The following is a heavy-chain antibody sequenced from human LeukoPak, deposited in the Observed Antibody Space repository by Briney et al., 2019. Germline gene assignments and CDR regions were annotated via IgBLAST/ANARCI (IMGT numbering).Heavy chain of an antibody. V-gene: IGHV3-15*01. D-gene: IGHD2-2*01. CDR3: TTDIVVVPAAPGYYFDY. J-gene: IGHJ4*02. CDR2: IKSKTDGGTT. CDR1: GFTFSNAW. Sequence: GSLRLSCAASGFTFSNAWMSWVRQAPGKGLEWVGRIKSKTDGGTTDYAAPVKGRFTISRDDSKNTLYLQMNSLKTEDTAVYYCTTDIVVVPAAPGYYFDYWGQGTLVTVSS.